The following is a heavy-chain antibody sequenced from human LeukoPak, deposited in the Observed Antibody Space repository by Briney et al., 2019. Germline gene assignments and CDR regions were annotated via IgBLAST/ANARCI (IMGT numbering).Heavy chain of an antibody. V-gene: IGHV3-21*01. J-gene: IGHJ4*02. Sequence: GGSLRLSCAASGFTFSSYSMNWVRQAPGKGLEWVSSISSSSSYIYYADSVKGRFTISRDNAKNSLYLQMNSLRAEDTAVYYCARGIHYGSGSYYYWGQGTLVTVSS. D-gene: IGHD3-10*01. CDR1: GFTFSSYS. CDR2: ISSSSSYI. CDR3: ARGIHYGSGSYYY.